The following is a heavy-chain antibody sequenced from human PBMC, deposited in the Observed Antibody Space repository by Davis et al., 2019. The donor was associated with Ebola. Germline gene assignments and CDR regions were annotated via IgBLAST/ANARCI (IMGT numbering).Heavy chain of an antibody. Sequence: MPSETLSLTCAVYGGSFSGYYWSRIRQPPGKGLEWIGEINHSGSTNYNPSLKSRVTISVDTSKNQFSLKLSSVTAADTAVYYCASLTVVTSIDYWGQGTLVTVSS. CDR1: GGSFSGYY. V-gene: IGHV4-34*01. D-gene: IGHD4-23*01. J-gene: IGHJ4*02. CDR2: INHSGST. CDR3: ASLTVVTSIDY.